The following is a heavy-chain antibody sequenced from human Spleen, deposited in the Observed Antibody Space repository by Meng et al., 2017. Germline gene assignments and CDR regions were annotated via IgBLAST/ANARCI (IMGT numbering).Heavy chain of an antibody. Sequence: GESLKISCAASGFTFSDYWMLWVRQAPGKGLEWVSVVYSGGSTYYADSVKGRFTISRDNSKNTLNLQMSSLRAEDTAVYYCARGPVLYGDPILFDYWGQGTLVTVSS. CDR2: VYSGGST. J-gene: IGHJ4*02. V-gene: IGHV3-53*01. CDR3: ARGPVLYGDPILFDY. CDR1: GFTFSDYW. D-gene: IGHD4-17*01.